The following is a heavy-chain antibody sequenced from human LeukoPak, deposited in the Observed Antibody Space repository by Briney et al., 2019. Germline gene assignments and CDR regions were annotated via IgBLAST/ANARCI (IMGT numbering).Heavy chain of an antibody. CDR3: VRLRDGYNPYYFDY. D-gene: IGHD5-12*01. CDR1: GYTFTGDG. CDR2: ISAYNGNT. Sequence: ASVKGSCKAYGYTFTGDGIRWVRQAPGHGLECMGWISAYNGNTNYAQKFQGRVTMTTDTSTSTAYMELRSLRSDDTAVYYCVRLRDGYNPYYFDYWGQGTLVTVS. J-gene: IGHJ4*02. V-gene: IGHV1-18*01.